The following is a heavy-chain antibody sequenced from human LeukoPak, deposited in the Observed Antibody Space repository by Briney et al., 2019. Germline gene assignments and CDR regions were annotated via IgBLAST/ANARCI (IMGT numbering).Heavy chain of an antibody. CDR2: INPNNGGT. D-gene: IGHD3-22*01. V-gene: IGHV1-2*02. J-gene: IGHJ3*02. CDR1: GYTFTGYY. Sequence: ASVKVSCKASGYTFTGYYIHWVRQAPGQGLEWMGGINPNNGGTNYAQKFQGRVTMTRDMSMSTAYMELSRLRSVDTAVYYCAGEDNSSGYRPFDIWGQGTMVTVPS. CDR3: AGEDNSSGYRPFDI.